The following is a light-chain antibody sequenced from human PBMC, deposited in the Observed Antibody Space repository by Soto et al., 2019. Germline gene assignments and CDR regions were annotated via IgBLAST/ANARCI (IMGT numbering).Light chain of an antibody. V-gene: IGKV1-6*01. CDR2: AAS. CDR3: LQDYNYPYT. CDR1: QGIRDD. J-gene: IGKJ2*01. Sequence: AIQMTQSPSSLSASVGDRVTITCRASQGIRDDLGWYQQKPGKAPKLLIYAASSLQSGVPSRFSGSGSCTDFTLTISSLQPEDFATYYCLQDYNYPYTFGQGIKLEIK.